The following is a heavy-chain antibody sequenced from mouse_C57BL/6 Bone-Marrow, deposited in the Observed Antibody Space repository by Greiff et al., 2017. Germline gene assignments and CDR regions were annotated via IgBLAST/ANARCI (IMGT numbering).Heavy chain of an antibody. CDR2: IWSDGST. CDR1: GFSLTSYG. Sequence: VQVVESGPGLVAPSQSLSITCTVSGFSLTSYGVHWVRQPPGKGLEWLVVIWSDGSTTYNSALKSRLSISKDNSKSQVFLDMNSLPTDDTAMYYCATGNYWYFDVWGTGTTVTVSS. CDR3: ATGNYWYFDV. J-gene: IGHJ1*03. V-gene: IGHV2-6*03. D-gene: IGHD2-1*01.